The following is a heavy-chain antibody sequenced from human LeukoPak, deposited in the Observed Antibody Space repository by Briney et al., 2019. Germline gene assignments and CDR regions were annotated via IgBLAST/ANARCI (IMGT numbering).Heavy chain of an antibody. CDR3: ARAESYRFQY. CDR1: GIAVSGSY. V-gene: IGHV3-53*01. D-gene: IGHD3-16*02. CDR2: IYSGGNA. Sequence: PGGSLRLSCAPSGIAVSGSYMSWVRQAPGKGLEWVSVIYSGGNAYYADSVKGRFTISRDNSKNTLYLQMNSLRAEDTAVYYCARAESYRFQYWGQGTLVTVSS. J-gene: IGHJ4*02.